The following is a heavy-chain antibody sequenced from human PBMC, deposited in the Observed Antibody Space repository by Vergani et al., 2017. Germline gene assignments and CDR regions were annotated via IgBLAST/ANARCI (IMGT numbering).Heavy chain of an antibody. J-gene: IGHJ6*02. CDR1: GGSFNTYY. V-gene: IGHV4-59*13. D-gene: IGHD3-9*01. CDR2: IYSTGST. CDR3: ARVMYRDXASTGYRLEGMDI. Sequence: QVQLEESGPGLVKPSETLALTCTVSGGSFNTYYWSWIRQSPGMGLEWIGYIYSTGSTNYNPSLNSRVTMSVDTSKNQFSLKLRSVTAADTAVYFCARVMYRDXASTGYRLEGMDIWGQGTTVTISS.